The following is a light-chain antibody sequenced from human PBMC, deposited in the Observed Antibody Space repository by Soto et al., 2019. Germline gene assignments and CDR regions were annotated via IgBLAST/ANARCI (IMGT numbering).Light chain of an antibody. CDR3: QSYDSSLSAYV. Sequence: QSVLTQPPSVSGSPGQSVTVSCTWISSNIGAGYDVHWYQQLPGTAPKLLIYGSSNRPSGVPDRFSGAKSGTSASLAITGLQAEHEADYYCQSYDSSLSAYVFGTGTKVTVL. J-gene: IGLJ1*01. CDR2: GSS. CDR1: SSNIGAGYD. V-gene: IGLV1-40*01.